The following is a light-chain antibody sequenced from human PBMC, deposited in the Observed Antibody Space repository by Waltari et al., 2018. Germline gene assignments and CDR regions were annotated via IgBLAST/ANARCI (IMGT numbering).Light chain of an antibody. V-gene: IGKV1-39*01. CDR1: QSISSY. J-gene: IGKJ4*01. CDR2: AAS. Sequence: DIQMTQSPSSLSASVGDRVTITCRASQSISSYLNWYQQKPGKAPKLLIYAASSLQSGVPSRFSGSGSGTDFTLTISSLQPEDFATYYCQQLHSYPRAFGGGTKVE. CDR3: QQLHSYPRA.